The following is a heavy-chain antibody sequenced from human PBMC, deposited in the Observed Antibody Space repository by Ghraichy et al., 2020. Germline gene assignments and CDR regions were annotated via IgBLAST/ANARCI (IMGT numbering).Heavy chain of an antibody. D-gene: IGHD6-13*01. J-gene: IGHJ4*02. V-gene: IGHV4-30-4*07. CDR1: GVSISSGGYS. CDR2: IYYSGST. Sequence: SETLSLTCDVSGVSISSGGYSWTWIRQPPGKGLEWIGHIYYSGSTYYNTSLKSRLSISLDTSKNQLTLRLTSVTAADTAVYYCATGGVAGLDSWGQGTLVTGSS. CDR3: ATGGVAGLDS.